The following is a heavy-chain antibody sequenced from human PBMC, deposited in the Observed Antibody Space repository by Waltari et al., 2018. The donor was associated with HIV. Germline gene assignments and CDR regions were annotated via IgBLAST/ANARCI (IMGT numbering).Heavy chain of an antibody. CDR3: AKDQGGATYIFDY. CDR2: ILYDGSNK. Sequence: QVQLVESGGGVVQPGRSLRLSCAASGFTFSSYGMPWVRTAPGKGLEWVSVILYDGSNKYYADSVKGRFTISRDNSKNTLYLQMNSLRAEDTAVYYCAKDQGGATYIFDYWGQGTLVTVSS. J-gene: IGHJ4*02. D-gene: IGHD1-26*01. CDR1: GFTFSSYG. V-gene: IGHV3-30*18.